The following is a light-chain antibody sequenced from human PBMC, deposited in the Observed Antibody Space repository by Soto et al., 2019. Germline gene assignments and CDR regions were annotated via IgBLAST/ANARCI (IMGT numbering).Light chain of an antibody. CDR2: GNS. J-gene: IGLJ2*01. V-gene: IGLV1-40*01. CDR3: QSYDSSLSVV. CDR1: SSNIGAGYD. Sequence: QSVLTQPRSVSGAPGQGVTISGTGSSSNIGAGYDVHWYQQLPGTAPKLLIYGNSNRPSGVPDRFSGSKSGTSASLAITGLQAEHEADYYCQSYDSSLSVVFGGGTKVTVL.